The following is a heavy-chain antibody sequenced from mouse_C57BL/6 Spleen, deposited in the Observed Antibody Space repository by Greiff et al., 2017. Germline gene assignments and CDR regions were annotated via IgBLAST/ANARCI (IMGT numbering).Heavy chain of an antibody. CDR1: GFNIKDDY. CDR3: TAEDCSSSAWFAY. J-gene: IGHJ3*01. V-gene: IGHV14-4*01. CDR2: IDPENGDT. Sequence: VQLQQSGAELVRPGASVKLSCTASGFNIKDDYMHWVKQRPEQGLEWIGWIDPENGDTEYASKFQGKATITADTSSNTAYLQLSSLTSEDTAVYDSTAEDCSSSAWFAYWGQGTLVTVSA. D-gene: IGHD1-1*01.